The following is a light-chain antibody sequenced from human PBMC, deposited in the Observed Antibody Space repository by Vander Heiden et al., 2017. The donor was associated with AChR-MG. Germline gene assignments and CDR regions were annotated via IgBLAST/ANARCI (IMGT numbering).Light chain of an antibody. CDR3: QQSGNSPLT. CDR1: QSVSSSF. Sequence: EIVLTQSPGTLSLSPGEGATLSCRASQSVSSSFLAWYQQKPGQAPSLLIYGASSRATGIPDRFSGSGSGTDFTLTISRLEPEDVAVYYCQQSGNSPLTFGGGTKVEIK. CDR2: GAS. J-gene: IGKJ4*01. V-gene: IGKV3-20*01.